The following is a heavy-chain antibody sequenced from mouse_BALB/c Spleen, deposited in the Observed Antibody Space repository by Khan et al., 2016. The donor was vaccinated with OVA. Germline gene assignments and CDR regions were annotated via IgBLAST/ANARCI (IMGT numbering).Heavy chain of an antibody. J-gene: IGHJ1*01. D-gene: IGHD1-1*02. V-gene: IGHV14-3*02. CDR3: VHPSYGPRNFDV. Sequence: EVELVESGAELVKPGASVKLSCTASGFNIKDTYVHWVKERPEQGLEWIGRIAPANGNTEYDPKFQGKATITADTSSNTSYLQLSSLTSEDSAVYYGVHPSYGPRNFDVWGAGTTVTVSS. CDR2: IAPANGNT. CDR1: GFNIKDTY.